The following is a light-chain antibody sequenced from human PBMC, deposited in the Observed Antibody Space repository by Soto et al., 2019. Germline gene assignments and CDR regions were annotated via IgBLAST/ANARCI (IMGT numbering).Light chain of an antibody. J-gene: IGLJ2*01. Sequence: NFMLTQPHSVSESPGKTVTISCTRSSGSIDSNYVQWYQQRPGSAPTTVIYEDNQRPSGFPDRFSGSIDSSSNSASLTISGLKTEDEADYYCHSYDSSIVVFGGGTKLTVL. CDR1: SGSIDSNY. CDR3: HSYDSSIVV. V-gene: IGLV6-57*04. CDR2: EDN.